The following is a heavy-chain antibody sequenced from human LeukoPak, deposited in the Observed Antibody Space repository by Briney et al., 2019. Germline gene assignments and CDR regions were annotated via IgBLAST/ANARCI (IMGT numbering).Heavy chain of an antibody. CDR2: IWNDGSNQ. Sequence: PGRSLRLSCAASKFTFSHYGMHWVRQAPGKGLEWVAVIWNDGSNQYYADSVKGRFTVSRDNSQNTLYLQMNGLRPEDTAVYYCAKDAQRGFDYSNSLENWGQGTLVTVSS. CDR3: AKDAQRGFDYSNSLEN. V-gene: IGHV3-33*06. CDR1: KFTFSHYG. J-gene: IGHJ4*02. D-gene: IGHD4-11*01.